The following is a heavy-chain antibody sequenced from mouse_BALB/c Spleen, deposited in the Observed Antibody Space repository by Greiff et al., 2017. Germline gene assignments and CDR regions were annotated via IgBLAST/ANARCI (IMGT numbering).Heavy chain of an antibody. D-gene: IGHD2-2*01. CDR1: GFSLTSYG. CDR2: IWAGGST. J-gene: IGHJ4*01. V-gene: IGHV2-9*02. Sequence: VMLVESGPGLVAPSQSLSITCTVSGFSLTSYGVHWVRQPPGKGLEWLGVIWAGGSTNYNSALMSRLSISKDDSKSQVFLKMNSLQTDDTAMYYCARGDLWLRGAMDYWGQGTSVTVSS. CDR3: ARGDLWLRGAMDY.